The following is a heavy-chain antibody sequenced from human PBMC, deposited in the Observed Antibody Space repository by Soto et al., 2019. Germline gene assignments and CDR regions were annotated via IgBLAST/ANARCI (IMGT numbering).Heavy chain of an antibody. CDR2: ISGSGGST. V-gene: IGHV3-23*01. J-gene: IGHJ6*02. CDR1: GFTFSSYA. D-gene: IGHD6-13*01. CDR3: AKEGGIAAAGQADYYYYYGMDV. Sequence: GGSLRLSCAASGFTFSSYAMSWVRQAPGKGLEWVSAISGSGGSTYYADSVKGRFTISRDNSKNTLYLQMNSLRAEDTAVYYCAKEGGIAAAGQADYYYYYGMDVWGQGTTVTVSS.